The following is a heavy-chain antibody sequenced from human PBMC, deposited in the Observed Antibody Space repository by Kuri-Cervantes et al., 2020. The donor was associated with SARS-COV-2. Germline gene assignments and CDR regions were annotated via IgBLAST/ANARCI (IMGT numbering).Heavy chain of an antibody. CDR1: GGSISRRNYY. Sequence: SETLSLTCTVSGGSISRRNYYWSWIRQHPGKGLEWIGYIYYSGSTYYNPSLKSRVTISVDTSKNQFSLKLSSVTAADTAVYYCARVPFWSGYYKDYYYYGMDVWGQGTTVTVSS. CDR3: ARVPFWSGYYKDYYYYGMDV. J-gene: IGHJ6*02. D-gene: IGHD3-3*01. CDR2: IYYSGST. V-gene: IGHV4-31*03.